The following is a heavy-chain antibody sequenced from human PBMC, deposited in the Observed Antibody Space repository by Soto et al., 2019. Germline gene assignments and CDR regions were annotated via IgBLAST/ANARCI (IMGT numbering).Heavy chain of an antibody. CDR3: AKDRYGDYAGYYFDY. CDR2: ISWNSGSI. Sequence: GGSLRLSCAASGFTFDDYAMHWVRQAPGKGLEWVSGISWNSGSIGYADSVKGRFTISRDNAKSSLYLQMNSLRAEDTALYYCAKDRYGDYAGYYFDYWGQGTLVTVSS. J-gene: IGHJ4*02. V-gene: IGHV3-9*01. CDR1: GFTFDDYA. D-gene: IGHD4-17*01.